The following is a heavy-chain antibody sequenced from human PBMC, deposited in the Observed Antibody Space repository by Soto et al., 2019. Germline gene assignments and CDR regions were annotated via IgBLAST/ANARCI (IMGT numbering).Heavy chain of an antibody. CDR1: GFTVISTY. CDR2: IYSGGST. CDR3: ARSGYSYGPFDY. D-gene: IGHD5-18*01. V-gene: IGHV3-53*01. J-gene: IGHJ4*02. Sequence: GGSLRLSCAASGFTVISTYMSWVRQAPWKGLEWVSVIYSGGSTYYADSVKGRFTISRDNSKNTLYLQMNSLRAEDTAVYYCARSGYSYGPFDYWGQGTLVTVSS.